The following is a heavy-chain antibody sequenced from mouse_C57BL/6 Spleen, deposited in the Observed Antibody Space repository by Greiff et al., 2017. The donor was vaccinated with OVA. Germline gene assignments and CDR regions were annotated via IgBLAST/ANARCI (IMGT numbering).Heavy chain of an antibody. CDR2: ISYSGST. Sequence: EVHLVESGPGMVKPSQSLSLTCTVTGYSITSGYDWHWIRHFPGNKLEWMGYISYSGSTNYNPSLKSRISITHDTSKNHFFLKLNSVTTEDTATYYCARDFGYYGFAYWGQGTLVTVSA. D-gene: IGHD2-3*01. CDR3: ARDFGYYGFAY. V-gene: IGHV3-1*01. CDR1: GYSITSGYD. J-gene: IGHJ3*01.